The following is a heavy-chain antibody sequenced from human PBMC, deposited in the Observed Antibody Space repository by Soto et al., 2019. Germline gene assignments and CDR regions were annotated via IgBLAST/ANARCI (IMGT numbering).Heavy chain of an antibody. CDR1: GGSFSNYY. V-gene: IGHV4-34*12. J-gene: IGHJ6*02. D-gene: IGHD6-19*01. CDR2: VLHGWRT. CDR3: ARNWRAVQYGFEV. Sequence: SETLSLTCAVYGGSFSNYYWTWTRQPPGKGLDWIGEVLHGWRTNYNAHLKSRATISLDTSKKQLYLGRTSVTDSDTAVYYCARNWRAVQYGFEVWGQGTRVTVSS.